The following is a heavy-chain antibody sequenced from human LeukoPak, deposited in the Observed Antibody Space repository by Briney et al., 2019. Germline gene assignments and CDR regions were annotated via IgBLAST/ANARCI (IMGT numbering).Heavy chain of an antibody. CDR1: GYTFSDHH. D-gene: IGHD3-10*01. V-gene: IGHV1-2*02. CDR2: IHPNGHDT. CDR3: SGHYGPGPV. Sequence: ASVKVSCKASGYTFSDHHILWVRQAPGQGLEWMGWIHPNGHDTKYAQKFQGRMAMTTDTSITTAYMELNRVTSDDTAVYYCSGHYGPGPVWGQGTLITASS. J-gene: IGHJ4*02.